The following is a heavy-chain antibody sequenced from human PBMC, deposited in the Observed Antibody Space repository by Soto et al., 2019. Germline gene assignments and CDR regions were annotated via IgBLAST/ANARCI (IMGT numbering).Heavy chain of an antibody. D-gene: IGHD5-12*01. CDR1: GASLNSDY. CDR2: IYHMGGT. Sequence: PSETLSLTYTVSGASLNSDYLSWIRQSPGKGLEWIGYIYHMGGTDYNPSLKSRVTISIDKSKNQFSLNLRSVTAADTAVYFCARFTYKSGFNWFDPWGEGTQVTVSS. J-gene: IGHJ5*02. V-gene: IGHV4-59*03. CDR3: ARFTYKSGFNWFDP.